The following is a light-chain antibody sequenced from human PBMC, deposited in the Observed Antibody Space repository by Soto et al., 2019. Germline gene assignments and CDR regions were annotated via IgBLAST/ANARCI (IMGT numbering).Light chain of an antibody. CDR1: QPISTY. CDR3: QQSLRTPLT. Sequence: DIQMTQSPSSLSASVGDRVTITCRASQPISTYLNWFRQKSGKAPKLLIHAASSLASGVPSRFSGSGSGTEFTLTISSLQPEDFATYYCQQSLRTPLTFGQGTKVDIK. CDR2: AAS. J-gene: IGKJ1*01. V-gene: IGKV1-39*01.